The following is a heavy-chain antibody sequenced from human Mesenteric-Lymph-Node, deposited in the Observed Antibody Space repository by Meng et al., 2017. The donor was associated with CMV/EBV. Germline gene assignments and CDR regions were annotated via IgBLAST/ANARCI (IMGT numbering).Heavy chain of an antibody. CDR1: GYTLTSYG. Sequence: ASVKVSCKASGYTLTSYGISWVRQAPGQGLEWMGWISGYNGNTNYAQKLQSRVTLTTDTSTNTAYMELRSLRSDDTAVYYCARDDTYRYYYAMDVWGQGTTVTVSS. D-gene: IGHD3-16*02. CDR2: ISGYNGNT. V-gene: IGHV1-18*01. J-gene: IGHJ6*02. CDR3: ARDDTYRYYYAMDV.